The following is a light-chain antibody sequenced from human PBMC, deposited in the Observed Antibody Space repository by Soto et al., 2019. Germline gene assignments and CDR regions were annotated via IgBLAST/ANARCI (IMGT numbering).Light chain of an antibody. CDR2: EGS. V-gene: IGLV2-23*01. CDR1: SSDVGSYNS. Sequence: QSVLTQPASVSRSPGQSIAISCTGTSSDVGSYNSVSWYQQHPGKAPKLMIYEGSKRPSGVSDRFSGSKSGITASLTISGLQAEDEADYYCCSYAGNPYVFGTGTKLTVL. CDR3: CSYAGNPYV. J-gene: IGLJ1*01.